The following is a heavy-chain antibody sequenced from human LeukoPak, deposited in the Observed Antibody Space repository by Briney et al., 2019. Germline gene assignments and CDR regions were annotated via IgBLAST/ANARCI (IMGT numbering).Heavy chain of an antibody. CDR1: GFTFSSYA. CDR3: AKVIWFGELFFDY. D-gene: IGHD3-10*01. J-gene: IGHJ4*02. Sequence: PGGSLRLSCAASGFTFSSYAMHWVRQAPGKGLEWVAVISYDGSNKYYADSVKGRFTISRDNSKNTLYLQMNSLRAEDTAVYYCAKVIWFGELFFDYWGQGTLVTVSS. CDR2: ISYDGSNK. V-gene: IGHV3-30-3*01.